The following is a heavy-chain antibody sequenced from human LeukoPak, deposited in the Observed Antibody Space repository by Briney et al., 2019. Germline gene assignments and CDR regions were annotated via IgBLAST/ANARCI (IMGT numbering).Heavy chain of an antibody. D-gene: IGHD3-22*01. J-gene: IGHJ4*02. CDR1: GFTFSSYA. Sequence: GGPLRLSCAASGFTFSSYAMSWVRQAPGKGLEWVSAISGSGGSTYYADSVKGRFTISRDNSKNTLYLQMNSLRAEDTAVYYCAKGHYYDSSGYKWPFDYWGQGTLVTVSS. CDR2: ISGSGGST. CDR3: AKGHYYDSSGYKWPFDY. V-gene: IGHV3-23*01.